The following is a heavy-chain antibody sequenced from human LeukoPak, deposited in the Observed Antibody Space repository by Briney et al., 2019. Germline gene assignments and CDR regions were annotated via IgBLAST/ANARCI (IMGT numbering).Heavy chain of an antibody. V-gene: IGHV3-23*01. J-gene: IGHJ4*02. CDR2: ISGSGGST. Sequence: PGGSLRLSCAASGFTFSSYGMSWVRQAPGKGLEWVSAISGSGGSTYYADSVKGRFTISRDNSKNTLYLQMNSLRAEDTAVYYCAKDMTSAVVVAATGYYFDYWGQGTLVTVSS. CDR1: GFTFSSYG. CDR3: AKDMTSAVVVAATGYYFDY. D-gene: IGHD2-15*01.